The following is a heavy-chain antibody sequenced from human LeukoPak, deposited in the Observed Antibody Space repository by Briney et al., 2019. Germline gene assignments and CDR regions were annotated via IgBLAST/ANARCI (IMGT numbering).Heavy chain of an antibody. J-gene: IGHJ4*02. CDR2: IWYDGSDK. CDR1: GFTFSTYG. CDR3: ARGSSSHGISIDY. V-gene: IGHV3-33*01. D-gene: IGHD6-6*01. Sequence: GGSLRLSWAASGFTFSTYGMHWVRQAPGKGLEWVAVIWYDGSDKYYADSVKGRFTISRDNSKNTLYLQLNILTAEDTAVYHCARGSSSHGISIDYWGQGTLVTVSS.